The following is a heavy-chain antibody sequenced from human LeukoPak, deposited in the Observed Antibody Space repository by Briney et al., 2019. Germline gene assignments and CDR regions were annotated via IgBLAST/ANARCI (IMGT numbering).Heavy chain of an antibody. CDR2: FRTKACGGAT. Sequence: GGSLSLSCTSSGCTFVIYVLSWVRQAPGKGLEWVVSFRTKACGGATAFATSVKGRFTMSRDDSKNIAYLEMNNLKAEDTGVYYCARDPMGDYFATLSDDGFDVWGQGTMVTVSS. V-gene: IGHV3-49*04. CDR1: GCTFVIYV. CDR3: ARDPMGDYFATLSDDGFDV. J-gene: IGHJ3*01. D-gene: IGHD3-16*01.